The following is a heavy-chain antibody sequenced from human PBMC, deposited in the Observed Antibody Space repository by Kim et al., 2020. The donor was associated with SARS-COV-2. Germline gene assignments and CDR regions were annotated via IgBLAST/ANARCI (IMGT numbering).Heavy chain of an antibody. CDR1: GYTFTSYD. D-gene: IGHD3-9*01. CDR2: MNPNSGNT. Sequence: ASVKVSCKASGYTFTSYDINWVRQATGQGLEWMGWMNPNSGNTGYAQKFQGRVTMTRNTSISTAYMELSSLRSEDTAVYYCARVGLLRYFDWEIPWYYYGMDVWGQGTTVTVSS. J-gene: IGHJ6*02. CDR3: ARVGLLRYFDWEIPWYYYGMDV. V-gene: IGHV1-8*01.